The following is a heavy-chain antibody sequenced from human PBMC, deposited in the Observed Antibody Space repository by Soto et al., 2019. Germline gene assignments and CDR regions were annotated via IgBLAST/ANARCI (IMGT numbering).Heavy chain of an antibody. CDR3: ARAPAIVVVPAATHY. Sequence: GASVKVSCKASGGTFSSYTISWVRQAPGQGLEWMGWISAYNGNTNYAQKLQGRVTMTTDTSTSTAYMELRSLRSDDTAVYYCARAPAIVVVPAATHYWGQGTLVTVSS. CDR1: GGTFSSYT. J-gene: IGHJ4*02. V-gene: IGHV1-18*01. D-gene: IGHD2-2*01. CDR2: ISAYNGNT.